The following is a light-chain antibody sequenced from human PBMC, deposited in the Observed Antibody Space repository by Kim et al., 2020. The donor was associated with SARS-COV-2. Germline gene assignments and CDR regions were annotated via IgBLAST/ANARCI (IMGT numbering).Light chain of an antibody. J-gene: IGKJ4*01. V-gene: IGKV3-15*01. CDR3: QQYNNWPLT. Sequence: PRARATPSCRASPGVSNNLGWFQAKPGPASRLLIFCATTRATGIPARFSGSGSGTEFTLTISSLQSEDFAVYYCQQYNNWPLTFGGGTKVDIK. CDR2: CAT. CDR1: PGVSNN.